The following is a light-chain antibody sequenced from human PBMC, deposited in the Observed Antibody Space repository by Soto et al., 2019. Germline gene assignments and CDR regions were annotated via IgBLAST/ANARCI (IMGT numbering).Light chain of an antibody. V-gene: IGKV1-5*03. J-gene: IGKJ1*01. CDR3: QHYNSYSEA. CDR2: KAS. CDR1: QTISSW. Sequence: EIQMTQSASALSGSVGDRVTLTCRASQTISSWLAWYQQKPGKAPKLLIYKASTLKSGVPSRFSGSGSGTEFTLTISSLQPDDFATYYCQHYNSYSEAFGQGTKVDIK.